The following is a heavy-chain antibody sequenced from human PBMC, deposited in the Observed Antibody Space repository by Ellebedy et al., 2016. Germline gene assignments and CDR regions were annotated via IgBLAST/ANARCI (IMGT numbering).Heavy chain of an antibody. J-gene: IGHJ4*02. V-gene: IGHV4-4*07. Sequence: SETLSLXCTVSGGSISSYYWSWIRQPAGKGLEWIGRIYISGDTNYNPYLKSRITLSVDTSKNQFSLKLSSVTAADTALYYCAREELGYCSGGTCPYYFDSWGQGTLVTVSS. CDR1: GGSISSYY. D-gene: IGHD2-15*01. CDR3: AREELGYCSGGTCPYYFDS. CDR2: IYISGDT.